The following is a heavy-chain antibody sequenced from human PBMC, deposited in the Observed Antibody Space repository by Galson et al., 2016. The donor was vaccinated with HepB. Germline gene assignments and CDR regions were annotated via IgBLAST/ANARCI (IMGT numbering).Heavy chain of an antibody. CDR2: IGGTTNTI. J-gene: IGHJ4*02. V-gene: IGHV3-48*04. CDR1: GFPFSINS. CDR3: AREYAPAAGGGFDY. D-gene: IGHD6-13*01. Sequence: SLRLSCAASGFPFSINSMNWVRQAPGKGLEWVSYIGGTTNTIFYAESVKGRFTISRDNAEDSLYLQMNNLRAEDSAIYYCAREYAPAAGGGFDYWGQGTLVTVSS.